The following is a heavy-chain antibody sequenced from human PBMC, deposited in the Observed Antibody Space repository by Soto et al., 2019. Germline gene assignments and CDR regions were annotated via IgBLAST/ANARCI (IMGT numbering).Heavy chain of an antibody. Sequence: GGSLRLSCVVTGFTFSSYSMNWVRQAPGKGLEWVSHISSSSTTIYYADSVKGRFTISRDNAKNTLYLQMNSLRAEDTAVYYCAKDPATDYYYCMDVWGKGTTVTVSS. CDR3: AKDPATDYYYCMDV. CDR2: ISSSSTTI. J-gene: IGHJ6*03. V-gene: IGHV3-48*04. CDR1: GFTFSSYS. D-gene: IGHD4-17*01.